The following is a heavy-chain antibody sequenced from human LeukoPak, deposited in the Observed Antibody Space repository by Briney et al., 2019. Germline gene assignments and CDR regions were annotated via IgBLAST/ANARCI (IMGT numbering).Heavy chain of an antibody. CDR3: AGEAAGTFYSSTSDTWEKYYFDY. D-gene: IGHD6-13*01. CDR2: IYYSGST. V-gene: IGHV4-59*01. CDR1: GGSISSYY. Sequence: PPETLSLTCAVSGGSISSYYWSWIRRPPGKGLEWIGHIYYSGSTNYNPSLKSRVTISVDTSKNQFSLKLSSVTAADTAVYYCAGEAAGTFYSSTSDTWEKYYFDYWGQGTLVTVSS. J-gene: IGHJ4*02.